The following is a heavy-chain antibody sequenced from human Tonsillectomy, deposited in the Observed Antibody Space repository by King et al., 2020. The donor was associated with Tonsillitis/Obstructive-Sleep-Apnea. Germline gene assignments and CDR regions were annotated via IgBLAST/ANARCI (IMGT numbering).Heavy chain of an antibody. V-gene: IGHV1-46*01. D-gene: IGHD3-22*01. CDR3: ARDLSGCSYDSSGHFDY. CDR2: INPSGGST. J-gene: IGHJ4*02. Sequence: QVQLVESGAEVRKPGASVKVSCRASGYTFTSHYMHWVRQAPGQGLEWMGIINPSGGSTGNAQKFQGRVTMTRDTSTSTVYMELSSLRSEDTAVYYCARDLSGCSYDSSGHFDYWGQGTLVTVSS. CDR1: GYTFTSHY.